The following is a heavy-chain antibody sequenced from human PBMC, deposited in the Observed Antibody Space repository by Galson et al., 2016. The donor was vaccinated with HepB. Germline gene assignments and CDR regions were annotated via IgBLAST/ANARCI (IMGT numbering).Heavy chain of an antibody. CDR3: ARDHGGYNSMDY. V-gene: IGHV3-23*01. J-gene: IGHJ4*02. Sequence: SLRLSCAASGFTFTTYAMSWVRQAPGKGLEWVSSISGSGGSTYDADAVKGRFTISRDNAKNTLYLQMNSLRVEDTAVYYCARDHGGYNSMDYWGQGTLVTVSS. CDR2: ISGSGGST. D-gene: IGHD5-24*01. CDR1: GFTFTTYA.